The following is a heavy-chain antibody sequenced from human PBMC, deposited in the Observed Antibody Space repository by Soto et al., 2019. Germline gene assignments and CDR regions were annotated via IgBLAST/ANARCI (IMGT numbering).Heavy chain of an antibody. V-gene: IGHV3-73*01. CDR3: TRHAGDQVEHSFYYYFMDV. CDR1: GFPLSDSA. D-gene: IGHD2-21*01. Sequence: EVQLVESGGGLVQPGGSLKLACLASGFPLSDSAIHWVRKASGKGLEWVGRIRSKTNNYATTYGAPVRGRFNLSRDDVKNTACLQMNNLEIEDSAVYYCTRHAGDQVEHSFYYYFMDVWGKRTTVSV. J-gene: IGHJ6*03. CDR2: IRSKTNNYAT.